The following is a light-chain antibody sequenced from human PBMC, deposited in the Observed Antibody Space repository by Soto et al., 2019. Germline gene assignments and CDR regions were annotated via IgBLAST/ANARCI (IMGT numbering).Light chain of an antibody. J-gene: IGLJ2*01. CDR2: EVT. V-gene: IGLV2-23*02. Sequence: QSALTQPASVSGSPGQSITISCTGTSSDVGKYNFVSWYRQHPGKVPKLIIFEVTKRPSGVSNRFSGSRSGNTASLTISGFQAEDEADYYFCLYGGSSNYVVFGGGTKLTVL. CDR3: CLYGGSSNYVV. CDR1: SSDVGKYNF.